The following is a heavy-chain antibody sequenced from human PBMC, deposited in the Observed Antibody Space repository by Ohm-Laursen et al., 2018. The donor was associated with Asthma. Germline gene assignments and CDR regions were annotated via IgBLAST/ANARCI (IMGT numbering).Heavy chain of an antibody. V-gene: IGHV2-5*08. Sequence: TLSLTCTVSGGSISTYYWTWIRQPPGKALEWVGIIYWDDDKRYSPSLKSRLTITKDTSKNQVVLTMTNMDPADTATYFCAHSQVGGLHLGLWGQGTLVTVSS. CDR1: GGSISTYYWT. CDR2: IYWDDDK. J-gene: IGHJ4*02. D-gene: IGHD1-26*01. CDR3: AHSQVGGLHLGL.